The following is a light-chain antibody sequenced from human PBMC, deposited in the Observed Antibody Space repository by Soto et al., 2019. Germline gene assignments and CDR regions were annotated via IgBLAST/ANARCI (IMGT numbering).Light chain of an antibody. V-gene: IGLV1-40*01. CDR3: QSYDSSLSGYV. CDR2: GNS. J-gene: IGLJ1*01. Sequence: QSVLTQPPSVSGAPVQRVTTSCTGSSSNIGAGYDVHWYQQLPGTAPKLLIYGNSNRPSGVPDRFSGSKSGTSASLAITGLQAEDGADYYCQSYDSSLSGYVFGTGTKVTVL. CDR1: SSNIGAGYD.